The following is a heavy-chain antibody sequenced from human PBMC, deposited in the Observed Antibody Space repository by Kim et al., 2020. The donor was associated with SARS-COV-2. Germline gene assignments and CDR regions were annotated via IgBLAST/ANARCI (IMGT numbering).Heavy chain of an antibody. Sequence: GGSLRLSCAASGFTFSSYSMNWVRQAPGKGLEWVSYISSSSSTIYYADSVKGRFTISRDNAKNSLYLQMNSLRDEDTAVYYCARDLSGRGDRNYYGMDVWGQGTTVTVSS. V-gene: IGHV3-48*02. D-gene: IGHD3-16*01. CDR2: ISSSSSTI. CDR1: GFTFSSYS. J-gene: IGHJ6*02. CDR3: ARDLSGRGDRNYYGMDV.